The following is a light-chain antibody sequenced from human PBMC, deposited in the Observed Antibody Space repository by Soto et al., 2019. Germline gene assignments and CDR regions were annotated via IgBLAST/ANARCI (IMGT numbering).Light chain of an antibody. V-gene: IGLV3-9*01. Sequence: SYELTQPLAVSVALGQTARITCGGNNIGSKNVHWYQQKPGQAPVLVIYRDSNRPSGIPERFSGSNSGNTATLTISRAQAADEADYYCQVWDSTTYVFGTGTKLTVL. J-gene: IGLJ1*01. CDR3: QVWDSTTYV. CDR2: RDS. CDR1: NIGSKN.